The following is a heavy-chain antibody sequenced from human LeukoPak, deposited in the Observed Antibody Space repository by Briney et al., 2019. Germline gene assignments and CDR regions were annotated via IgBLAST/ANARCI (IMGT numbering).Heavy chain of an antibody. V-gene: IGHV3-30*02. CDR2: IRYDGSNK. Sequence: GGSLRLSCAASGFIFSSYGMHWVRQAPGKGLEWVAFIRYDGSNKYYADSVKGRFTISRDNSKNTLDLQTNSLRPEDTAVYYCAKSETAVAGFPPSFYYYMDVWGKGTTVTVSS. D-gene: IGHD6-13*01. J-gene: IGHJ6*03. CDR3: AKSETAVAGFPPSFYYYMDV. CDR1: GFIFSSYG.